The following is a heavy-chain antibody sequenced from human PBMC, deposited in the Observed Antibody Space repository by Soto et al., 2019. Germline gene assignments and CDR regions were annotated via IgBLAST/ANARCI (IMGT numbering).Heavy chain of an antibody. CDR2: INHSGST. Sequence: QVQLQQWGTGLLQPSETLSLTCAVYGGSFGVHYWSWIRQPPGKGLEWIAEINHSGSTRYNPSLKSRATISVDTSKNQFSLKVSSVTAADTAVYYCAGWSTVGSYYYTDVWGTGTTVTVSS. J-gene: IGHJ6*03. D-gene: IGHD2-15*01. CDR1: GGSFGVHY. V-gene: IGHV4-34*01. CDR3: AGWSTVGSYYYTDV.